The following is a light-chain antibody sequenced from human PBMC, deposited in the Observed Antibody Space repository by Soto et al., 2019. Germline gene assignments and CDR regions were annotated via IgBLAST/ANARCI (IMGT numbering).Light chain of an antibody. J-gene: IGLJ1*01. CDR2: VVS. Sequence: QSVLTQPASMSGFPGQSITISCTGKSSDVDGYNYVSWYQQHPGKAPKLMIYVVSNRPSGVSNRFSGSKSGNTASLTISVLQAEDEADYYCSSYTSSSARVFGTGTKVTVL. V-gene: IGLV2-14*01. CDR3: SSYTSSSARV. CDR1: SSDVDGYNY.